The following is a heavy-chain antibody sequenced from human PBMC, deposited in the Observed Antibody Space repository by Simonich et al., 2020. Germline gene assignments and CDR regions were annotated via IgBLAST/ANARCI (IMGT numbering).Heavy chain of an antibody. CDR1: GYSFTSYW. CDR3: ARQLNDFDI. V-gene: IGHV5-51*01. Sequence: EVQLVQSGAEVKKPGESLKISCKGSGYSFTSYWIGWVRQMPGKGLGWMGINCPVDADTRYSPSFQGQVTISADKSISTAYLQWSSRKASDTAMYYCARQLNDFDIWGQGTMVTVSS. CDR2: NCPVDADT. D-gene: IGHD1-1*01. J-gene: IGHJ3*02.